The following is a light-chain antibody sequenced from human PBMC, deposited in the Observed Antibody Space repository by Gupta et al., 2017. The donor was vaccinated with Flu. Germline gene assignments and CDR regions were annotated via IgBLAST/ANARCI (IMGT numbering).Light chain of an antibody. V-gene: IGKV1-27*01. CDR2: AAS. CDR3: QKHDIAPFT. J-gene: IGKJ3*01. CDR1: QGISNY. Sequence: DIELTQSPSSLSASVGDRVTITCRASQGISNYLAWYQQKPGKVPKLLIFAASTLPSGVPSRFSGSGSGTDFTLTISSLQPEDVATYYCQKHDIAPFTFGPGTKVGIK.